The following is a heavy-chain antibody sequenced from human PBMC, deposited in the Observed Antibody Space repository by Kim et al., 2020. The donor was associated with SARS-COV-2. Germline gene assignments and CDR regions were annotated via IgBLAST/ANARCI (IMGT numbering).Heavy chain of an antibody. D-gene: IGHD1-26*01. Sequence: GGSLRLSCAASGFTFDDYAMHWVRQAPGKGLEWVSLISGDGGSTYYADSVKGRFTISRDNSKNSLYLQMNSLRTEDTALYYCAKAGEKWELLSTLVDYWGQGTLVTVSS. CDR2: ISGDGGST. CDR3: AKAGEKWELLSTLVDY. V-gene: IGHV3-43*02. CDR1: GFTFDDYA. J-gene: IGHJ4*02.